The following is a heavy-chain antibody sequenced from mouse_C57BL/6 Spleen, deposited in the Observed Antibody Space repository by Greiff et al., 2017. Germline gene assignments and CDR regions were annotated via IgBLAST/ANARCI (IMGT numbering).Heavy chain of an antibody. Sequence: VQLQPSGAELVRPGTSVKVSCKASGYAFTNYLIEWVKQRPGQGLEWIGVINPGSGGTNYNEKFKGKATLTADKSSSTAYMQLSSLTSEDSAVYFCARPSSSNYWYFDVWGTGTTVTVSS. D-gene: IGHD1-3*01. CDR1: GYAFTNYL. CDR2: INPGSGGT. CDR3: ARPSSSNYWYFDV. J-gene: IGHJ1*03. V-gene: IGHV1-54*01.